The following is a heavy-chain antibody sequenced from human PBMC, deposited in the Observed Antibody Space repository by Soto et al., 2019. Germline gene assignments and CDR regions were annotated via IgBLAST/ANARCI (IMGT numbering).Heavy chain of an antibody. Sequence: QVQLQESGPGLVKPSQTLSLTCTVSGGSISSGGYYWSWIRQHPGKGLEWIGYIYYSGSTYYNPSLNSRVTISVDTSKNQFSLKLSSVTAADTAVYYCARVMENGDYPYYFDYWGQGTLVTVSS. D-gene: IGHD4-17*01. CDR3: ARVMENGDYPYYFDY. CDR1: GGSISSGGYY. CDR2: IYYSGST. V-gene: IGHV4-31*03. J-gene: IGHJ4*02.